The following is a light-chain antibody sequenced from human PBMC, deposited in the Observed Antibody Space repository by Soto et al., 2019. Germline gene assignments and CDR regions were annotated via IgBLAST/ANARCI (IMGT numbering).Light chain of an antibody. V-gene: IGKV1-5*01. CDR3: QQYESFSRT. J-gene: IGKJ1*01. Sequence: DIHMTQSLSTLSTAVGETNTVTFRASQSVSGWLAWYQQKPGEAPKLLIYDASALPRGVPSRFSGSGSGTKFTLTIASLQPDDFATYYCQQYESFSRTFGPGTKVDIK. CDR2: DAS. CDR1: QSVSGW.